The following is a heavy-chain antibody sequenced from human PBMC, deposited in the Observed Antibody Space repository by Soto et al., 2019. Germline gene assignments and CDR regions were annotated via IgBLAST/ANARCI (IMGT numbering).Heavy chain of an antibody. J-gene: IGHJ6*02. D-gene: IGHD2-2*02. CDR3: SRELGYCSSTSCYKGYYGMDV. V-gene: IGHV3-33*01. CDR2: TWYDGSNK. CDR1: GFTFSSYG. Sequence: PGGSLRLSCAASGFTFSSYGMHWVRQAPGKGLEWVAVTWYDGSNKYYADSVKGRLIISRDNSKNTLYLQMNSLRAEDTAVYYCSRELGYCSSTSCYKGYYGMDVWGPGTTVTVSS.